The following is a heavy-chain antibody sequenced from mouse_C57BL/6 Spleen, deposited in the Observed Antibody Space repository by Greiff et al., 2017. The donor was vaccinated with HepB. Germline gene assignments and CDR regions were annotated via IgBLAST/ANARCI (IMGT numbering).Heavy chain of an antibody. J-gene: IGHJ3*01. CDR1: GFNIKDDY. V-gene: IGHV14-4*01. CDR3: TTGFYDPPWFAY. D-gene: IGHD2-3*01. CDR2: IDPENGDT. Sequence: EVQLKESGAELVRPGASVKLSCTASGFNIKDDYMHWVKQRPEQGLEWIGWIDPENGDTEYASKFQGKATITADTSSNTAYLQLSSLTSEDTAVYYCTTGFYDPPWFAYWGQGTLVTVSA.